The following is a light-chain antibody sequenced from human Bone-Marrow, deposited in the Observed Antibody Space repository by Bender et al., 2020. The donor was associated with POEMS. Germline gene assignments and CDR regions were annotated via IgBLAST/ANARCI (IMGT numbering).Light chain of an antibody. CDR1: TSDVGGYNS. J-gene: IGLJ3*02. V-gene: IGLV2-11*01. CDR2: DDT. Sequence: QSALTQPRSVSGSPGQSVTVSCTGTTSDVGGYNSVSWFQQHPGKALTLLIYDDTKRPSGVPDRFSGSKSGNTASLTISGLQAEDEADYYCSADAGNNSWLFGGGTTVTVL. CDR3: SADAGNNSWL.